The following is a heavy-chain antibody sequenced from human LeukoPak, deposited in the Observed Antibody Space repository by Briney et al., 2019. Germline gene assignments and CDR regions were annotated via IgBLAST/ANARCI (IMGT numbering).Heavy chain of an antibody. CDR2: LHTNGSA. CDR1: GVSINNYS. V-gene: IGHV4-4*07. D-gene: IGHD3-3*01. Sequence: PSESLSLACTVSGVSINNYSRGWVRQTAGKGLEWIGRLHTNGSANNNAYLPSRDSTSLNTSKNQFSLRLSSVTAADTAVYYCARIYDFWGASIYYFDYWGQGTLVTVSS. J-gene: IGHJ4*02. CDR3: ARIYDFWGASIYYFDY.